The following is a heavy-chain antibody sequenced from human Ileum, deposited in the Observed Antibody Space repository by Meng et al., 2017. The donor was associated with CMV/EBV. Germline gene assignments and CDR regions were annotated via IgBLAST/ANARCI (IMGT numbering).Heavy chain of an antibody. CDR1: GDPISRGSHY. J-gene: IGHJ4*02. D-gene: IGHD1-1*01. Sequence: QMHPQESGPGLVQPAATPSLTCTVSGDPISRGSHYWAWIRQSPGKRLESIGSMLFSEIADYNPSLKSRVTISLDATQTQFSLRLTSVTAADTAVYFCARDLTNNWFYYWGQGTLVTVSS. CDR3: ARDLTNNWFYY. CDR2: MLFSEIA. V-gene: IGHV4-39*07.